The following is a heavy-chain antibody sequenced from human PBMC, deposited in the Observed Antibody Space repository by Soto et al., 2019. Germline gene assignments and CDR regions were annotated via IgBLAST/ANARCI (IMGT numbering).Heavy chain of an antibody. CDR2: IKEDGSER. CDR3: ASLKVSSAGDF. J-gene: IGHJ4*02. Sequence: EVLLVESGGGLVQPGGSLRLSCAASGFTFSNYRMSWVRQAPGKGLEWVARIKEDGSERYYVPSVRGRFTISRDNAKNSLSLQMNSLRADDTAVYYCASLKVSSAGDFWGQGTLVTVSS. D-gene: IGHD6-19*01. CDR1: GFTFSNYR. V-gene: IGHV3-7*03.